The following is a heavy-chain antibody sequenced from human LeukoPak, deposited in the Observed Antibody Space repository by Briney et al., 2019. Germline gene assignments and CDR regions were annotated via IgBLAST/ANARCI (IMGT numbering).Heavy chain of an antibody. D-gene: IGHD2-2*01. CDR3: ARFKVVPAAFDY. CDR2: IYYSGST. J-gene: IGHJ4*02. CDR1: GYSISTSYY. V-gene: IGHV4-38-2*02. Sequence: SETLSLTCTVSGYSISTSYYWGWIRQPPGKGLEWIGSIYYSGSTYYNPSLKSRVTISVDTSKNQFSLKLSSVTAADTAVYYCARFKVVPAAFDYWGQGTLVTVSS.